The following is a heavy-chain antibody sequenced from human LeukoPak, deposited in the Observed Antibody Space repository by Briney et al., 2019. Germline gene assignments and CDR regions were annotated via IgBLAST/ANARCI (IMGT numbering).Heavy chain of an antibody. CDR1: GYSISSGYY. CDR3: ARDRGDGYDYFWDY. Sequence: SETLSLTCTVSGYSISSGYYWGWIRQPPGQGLEWIGSIYSSGSTYYNPSLRSRVTISVDTSKHQFSLKLSSVTAADTAVYYGARDRGDGYDYFWDYWGQGTLVTVSS. CDR2: IYSSGST. D-gene: IGHD5-12*01. V-gene: IGHV4-38-2*02. J-gene: IGHJ4*02.